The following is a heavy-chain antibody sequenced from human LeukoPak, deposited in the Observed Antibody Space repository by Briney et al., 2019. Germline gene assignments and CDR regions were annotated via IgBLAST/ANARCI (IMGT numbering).Heavy chain of an antibody. Sequence: SETLSLTCTVSGGSISSYYWSWIRQPAGKGLEWIGRIYTSGSTNYNPSLKSRVTMSVDTSKNQFSLKLSSVTAADTAVYYCARDLGWGMDSRTRLFDIWGQGTMVTVSS. D-gene: IGHD3-16*01. CDR2: IYTSGST. CDR3: ARDLGWGMDSRTRLFDI. V-gene: IGHV4-4*07. J-gene: IGHJ3*02. CDR1: GGSISSYY.